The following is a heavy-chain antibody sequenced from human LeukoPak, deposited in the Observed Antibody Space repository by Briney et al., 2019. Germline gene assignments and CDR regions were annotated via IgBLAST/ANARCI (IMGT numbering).Heavy chain of an antibody. D-gene: IGHD3-22*01. V-gene: IGHV1-8*01. CDR1: GYTFTSYD. Sequence: ASVKVSCKASGYTFTSYDINWVRQATGQGLEWMGWMNPNSGDTGYAQKFQGRVTMTRNTSISTAYMELSSLSSEDTAVYYCARVRSSGYYYVVDYWGQGTLVTVSS. CDR2: MNPNSGDT. CDR3: ARVRSSGYYYVVDY. J-gene: IGHJ4*02.